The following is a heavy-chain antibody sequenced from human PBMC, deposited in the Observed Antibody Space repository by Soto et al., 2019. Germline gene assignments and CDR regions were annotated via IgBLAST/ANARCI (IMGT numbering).Heavy chain of an antibody. J-gene: IGHJ5*02. D-gene: IGHD6-19*01. Sequence: LSLTCSVSGGSINSSSYLWGWVRQPPGKGLEWIGSIYYSGSTYYNPSLRSRVTISVDTSKNQFSLKLSSVTAADTAVFYCARHYSSGSRNWFDPWGQGTLVTVSS. CDR2: IYYSGST. CDR3: ARHYSSGSRNWFDP. V-gene: IGHV4-39*01. CDR1: GGSINSSSYL.